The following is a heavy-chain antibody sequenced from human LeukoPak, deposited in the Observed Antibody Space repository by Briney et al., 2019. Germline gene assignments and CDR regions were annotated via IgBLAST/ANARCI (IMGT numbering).Heavy chain of an antibody. V-gene: IGHV5-51*01. CDR3: ARQTGYCSGGSCYGDF. Sequence: GESLKISCKGSGYSFSNYWIAWVRQMPGKGLEWMGIIYPGDSDTRYSPSFQGQVTISADKSIRTAYLQWSSLKASDTAMYYCARQTGYCSGGSCYGDFWGQGTLVTVSS. CDR2: IYPGDSDT. J-gene: IGHJ4*02. CDR1: GYSFSNYW. D-gene: IGHD2-15*01.